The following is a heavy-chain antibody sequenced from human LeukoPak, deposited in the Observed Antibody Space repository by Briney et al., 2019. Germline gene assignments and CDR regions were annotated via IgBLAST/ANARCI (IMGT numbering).Heavy chain of an antibody. CDR1: GGSISSYY. D-gene: IGHD3-16*01. J-gene: IGHJ4*02. CDR2: IYTDGRT. Sequence: SETLSLTCAVSGGSISSYYWTWIRQPAGKGLEWVGRIYTDGRTWFNPSLKSRLTMSIDTSRNQFSLRLRSVTAADTAVYYCAKLRLGGPYYFDCWGQGTLVTVSS. V-gene: IGHV4-4*07. CDR3: AKLRLGGPYYFDC.